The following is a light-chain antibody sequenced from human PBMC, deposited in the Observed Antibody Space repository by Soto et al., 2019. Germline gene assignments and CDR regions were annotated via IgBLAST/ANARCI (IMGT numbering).Light chain of an antibody. Sequence: NFMLTQPHSVSESPGKTVTISCTGSSGSIASNYVQWYQQRPGSAPTTVIYEDNKRPSGVPDRFSGSVDTSPNSASLIISGLKTEDEADYYCQSHDTTNVVFGRGTKVTVL. J-gene: IGLJ3*02. CDR1: SGSIASNY. CDR3: QSHDTTNVV. V-gene: IGLV6-57*02. CDR2: EDN.